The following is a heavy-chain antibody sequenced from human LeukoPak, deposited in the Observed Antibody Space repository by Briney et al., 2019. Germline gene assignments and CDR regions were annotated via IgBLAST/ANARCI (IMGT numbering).Heavy chain of an antibody. CDR3: ARTSHYVDIAATIPYRIYYFDY. Sequence: ASVKVSCKASGYTFTGYYMHWVRQAPGQGLEWMGWINPNSGGTNYAQKFQGRVTMTRDTSTSTAYMELRSLRSDDTAVYYCARTSHYVDIAATIPYRIYYFDYWGQGTLVTVSS. J-gene: IGHJ4*02. V-gene: IGHV1-2*02. CDR2: INPNSGGT. CDR1: GYTFTGYY. D-gene: IGHD5-12*01.